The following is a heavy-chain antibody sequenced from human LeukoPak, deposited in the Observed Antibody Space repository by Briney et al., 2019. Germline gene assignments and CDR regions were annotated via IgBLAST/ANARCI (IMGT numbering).Heavy chain of an antibody. CDR3: ARGQPGIVVRAFDI. CDR2: ISGSGGST. Sequence: PGGSLRLSCAASGFTFSSYAMSWVRQAPGKGLEWVSTISGSGGSTYYADSVKGRFTISRDNSKNTLYLQMNSLRSEDTAVYYCARGQPGIVVRAFDIWGQGTMVTVSS. CDR1: GFTFSSYA. V-gene: IGHV3-23*01. J-gene: IGHJ3*02. D-gene: IGHD3-22*01.